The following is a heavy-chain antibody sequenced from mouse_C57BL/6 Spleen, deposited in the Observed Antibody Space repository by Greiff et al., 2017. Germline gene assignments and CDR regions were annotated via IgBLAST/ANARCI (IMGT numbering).Heavy chain of an antibody. J-gene: IGHJ4*01. CDR1: GYSFTGYY. D-gene: IGHD1-1*01. V-gene: IGHV1-42*01. Sequence: EVKLQESGPELVKPGASVKISCKASGYSFTGYYMNWVKQSPEKSLEWIGEINPSTGGTTYNQKFKAKATLTVDKSSSTAYMQLKSLTSEDSAVYYCARVHYGSSYDYAMDYWGQGTSVTVSS. CDR3: ARVHYGSSYDYAMDY. CDR2: INPSTGGT.